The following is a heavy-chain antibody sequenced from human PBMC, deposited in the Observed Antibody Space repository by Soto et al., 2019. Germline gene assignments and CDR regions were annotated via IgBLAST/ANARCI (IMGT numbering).Heavy chain of an antibody. V-gene: IGHV1-18*01. CDR2: ISGYNGYT. J-gene: IGHJ4*02. D-gene: IGHD1-20*01. CDR3: ARDPPNWNDGFDY. CDR1: GYTFTSYG. Sequence: QVQLVQSGAEVKKPGASVKVSCKASGYTFTSYGISWVRQAPGQGLEWMGWISGYNGYTNTAQKLQGRVTMTRDTATSTANMELRSLRSDDTAVYYCARDPPNWNDGFDYWGQGTLVTVSS.